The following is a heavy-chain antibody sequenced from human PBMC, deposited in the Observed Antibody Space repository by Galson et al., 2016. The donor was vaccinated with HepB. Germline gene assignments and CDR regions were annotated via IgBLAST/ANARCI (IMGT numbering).Heavy chain of an antibody. CDR1: GFVFSNFG. CDR3: AKERLVRRIFDH. CDR2: ISTRRTT. Sequence: SLRLSCAASGFVFSNFGLGWVRQAPGKGLEWVASISTRRTTYYSDSVQGRFTISRDSSNNTLYLQMNGLRAEDTAVYYCAKERLVRRIFDHWGQGTLLTVSS. V-gene: IGHV3-23*01. J-gene: IGHJ4*02. D-gene: IGHD1-1*01.